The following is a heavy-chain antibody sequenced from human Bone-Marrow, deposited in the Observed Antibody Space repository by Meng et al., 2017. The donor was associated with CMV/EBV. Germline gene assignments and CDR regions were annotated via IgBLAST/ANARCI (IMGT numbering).Heavy chain of an antibody. J-gene: IGHJ1*01. V-gene: IGHV3-43*01. CDR2: ISWDGGST. Sequence: SCAASGFTFDDYTMHWVRQAPGKGLEWVSLISWDGGSTYYADSVKGRFTISRDNSKNSLYLQMNSLRTEDTALYYCAKVVSGSYFVGYFQHWGQGTLVTVSS. CDR3: AKVVSGSYFVGYFQH. CDR1: GFTFDDYT. D-gene: IGHD1-26*01.